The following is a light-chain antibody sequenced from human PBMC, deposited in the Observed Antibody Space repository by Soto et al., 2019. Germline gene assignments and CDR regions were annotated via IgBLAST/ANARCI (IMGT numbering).Light chain of an antibody. CDR3: QQYNNWPPIT. CDR1: QTVSSN. V-gene: IGKV3-15*01. Sequence: DIVMTQSPATLSVSPGETATLSCRASQTVSSNLAWYHQKPGQAPRLLIYGASTRATGIPARFSGSGSGTEFTLTISSLQSEDFAVYYCQQYNNWPPITFGQGTRLEIK. CDR2: GAS. J-gene: IGKJ5*01.